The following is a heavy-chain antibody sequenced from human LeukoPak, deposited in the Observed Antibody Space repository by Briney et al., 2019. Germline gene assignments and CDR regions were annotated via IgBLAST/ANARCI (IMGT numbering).Heavy chain of an antibody. CDR2: IKQDGSEK. CDR3: ARGGVSLRWYPFDY. D-gene: IGHD4-23*01. J-gene: IGHJ4*02. V-gene: IGHV3-7*01. Sequence: AGGSLRLSCAASGFTFSSYWMSWVRQAPGKGLEWVANIKQDGSEKYYVDSVKGRFTISRDSAKNSLYLQMNSLRAEDTAVYYCARGGVSLRWYPFDYWGQGTLVTVSS. CDR1: GFTFSSYW.